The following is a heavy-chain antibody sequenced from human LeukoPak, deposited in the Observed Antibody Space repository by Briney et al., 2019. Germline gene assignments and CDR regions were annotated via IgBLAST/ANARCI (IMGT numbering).Heavy chain of an antibody. CDR2: LSSSGHST. Sequence: PGGSLRLSCAASGFTFSTYAMTWVRQAPGEGLEWVSSLSSSGHSTYYADSVKGRFTISRDNSKNTLYLQMSSLRAEDTAVYYCAKEADGYNSYFDYWGQGTLVTVS. CDR3: AKEADGYNSYFDY. V-gene: IGHV3-23*01. D-gene: IGHD5-24*01. CDR1: GFTFSTYA. J-gene: IGHJ4*02.